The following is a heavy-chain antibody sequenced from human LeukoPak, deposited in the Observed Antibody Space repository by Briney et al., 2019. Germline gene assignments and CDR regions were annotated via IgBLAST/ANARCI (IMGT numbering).Heavy chain of an antibody. Sequence: SETLSLTCAVSGYSISGGYYWGWIRQPPGKGLEWIGSIYHSGSTYYNPSLKSRVTISVDTSKNQFSLKLSSVTAADTAVYYCLSVGGDYWGQGTLVTVSS. CDR3: LSVGGDY. CDR2: IYHSGST. D-gene: IGHD3-10*01. CDR1: GYSISGGYY. J-gene: IGHJ4*02. V-gene: IGHV4-38-2*01.